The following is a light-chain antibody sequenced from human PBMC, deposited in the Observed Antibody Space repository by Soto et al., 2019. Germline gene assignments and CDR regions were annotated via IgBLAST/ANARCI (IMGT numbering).Light chain of an antibody. V-gene: IGKV3-20*01. CDR1: QSVSSSY. CDR2: GAS. CDR3: QQYGSSPQT. Sequence: EIVLTQSPGTLSLSPGERATLSCRASQSVSSSYLAWYQQKPGQAPRLLIYGASSRATGIPDRFSGSGSGTDFTLNISRLEAEDFAVYYCQQYGSSPQTFGQGTKVEIK. J-gene: IGKJ1*01.